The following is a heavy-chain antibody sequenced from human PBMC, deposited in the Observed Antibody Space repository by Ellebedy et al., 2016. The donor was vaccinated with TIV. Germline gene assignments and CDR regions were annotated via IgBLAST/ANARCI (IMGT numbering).Heavy chain of an antibody. Sequence: GESLKISXKGSGYSFTSYWISWVRQMPGKGLEWMGRIDPSDSYTNYSPSFQGHVTISADKSISTAYLQWSSLKASDTAMYYCARGITMITNWFDPWGQGTLVTVSS. CDR1: GYSFTSYW. J-gene: IGHJ5*02. CDR2: IDPSDSYT. CDR3: ARGITMITNWFDP. V-gene: IGHV5-10-1*01. D-gene: IGHD3-22*01.